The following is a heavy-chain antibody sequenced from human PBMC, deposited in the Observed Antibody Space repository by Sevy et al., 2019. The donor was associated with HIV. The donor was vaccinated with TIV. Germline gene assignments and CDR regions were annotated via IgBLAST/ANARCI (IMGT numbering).Heavy chain of an antibody. CDR3: AKGVGGAITNYFDY. CDR2: ISWNSGSI. D-gene: IGHD3-16*01. V-gene: IGHV3-9*01. Sequence: GGSLRLSCAASGFTFDDYAMHWVRQAPGKGLEWVSGISWNSGSIGYAKSVKGRFTISRDNAKNSLYLQMNSLGGEDTALYYCAKGVGGAITNYFDYWGQRTLVTVSS. CDR1: GFTFDDYA. J-gene: IGHJ4*02.